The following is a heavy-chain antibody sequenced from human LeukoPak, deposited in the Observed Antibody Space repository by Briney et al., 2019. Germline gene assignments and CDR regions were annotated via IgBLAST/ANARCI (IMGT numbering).Heavy chain of an antibody. J-gene: IGHJ4*02. CDR2: INPNNGGT. Sequence: GASVKVSCKASGYTFTNYYIHWVRQAPGQGLEWMGWINPNNGGTNYAQKFQGRVTMTRDMSTSTVYMELSSLRSEDTAVYYCASALDYWGQGTLVTVSS. CDR1: GYTFTNYY. V-gene: IGHV1-2*02. CDR3: ASALDY.